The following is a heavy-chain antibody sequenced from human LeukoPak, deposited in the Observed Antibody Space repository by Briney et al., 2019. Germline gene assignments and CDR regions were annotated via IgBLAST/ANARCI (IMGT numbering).Heavy chain of an antibody. J-gene: IGHJ4*02. D-gene: IGHD3-22*01. Sequence: GASVKVSCKASGYTFTIYDINWVRQAPAQGLEWMGWMNPNSGNTGYAQKFQGKVTITRNTSISTAYMELSSLRSEDTAVYYCARYDSSGYGYWGQGTLVTVSS. CDR3: ARYDSSGYGY. V-gene: IGHV1-8*03. CDR1: GYTFTIYD. CDR2: MNPNSGNT.